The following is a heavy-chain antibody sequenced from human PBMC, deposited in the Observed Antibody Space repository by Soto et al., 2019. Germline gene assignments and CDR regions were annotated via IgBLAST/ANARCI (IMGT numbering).Heavy chain of an antibody. J-gene: IGHJ4*02. V-gene: IGHV3-23*05. CDR1: GFSFSDYS. CDR3: TKDRVSDGIYSFDY. Sequence: EVQLLESGGDLVQPGGSLRLSCAASGFSFSDYSMNWVRQAPGKGLEWVAFIDLSGTMTDYRESVKGRFTLSKDKSMKTVYLQMKSLRVEDAAVYYCTKDRVSDGIYSFDYWGQGALVTVSS. CDR2: IDLSGTMT. D-gene: IGHD2-15*01.